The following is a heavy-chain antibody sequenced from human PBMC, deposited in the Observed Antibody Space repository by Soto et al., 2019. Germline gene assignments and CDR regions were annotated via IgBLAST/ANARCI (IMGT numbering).Heavy chain of an antibody. CDR2: IYYSGST. CDR3: ASHDLAMAGYLDY. J-gene: IGHJ4*02. CDR1: GGSVTSIVYY. D-gene: IGHD6-19*01. V-gene: IGHV4-39*01. Sequence: SETLSLTCTVSGGSVTSIVYYWGWIRQPPGKGLQWIGSIYYSGSTYYNPSLKSRVTISVDTAKNQFSLKLNSVTAADTAVYYCASHDLAMAGYLDYWGQGALVTVSS.